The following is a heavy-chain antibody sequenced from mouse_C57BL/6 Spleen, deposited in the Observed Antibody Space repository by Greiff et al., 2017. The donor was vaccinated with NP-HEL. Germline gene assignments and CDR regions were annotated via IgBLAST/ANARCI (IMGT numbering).Heavy chain of an antibody. J-gene: IGHJ2*01. CDR2: IDPSDSYT. CDR3: ARGRYYGSSSYYFDY. Sequence: QVQLQQPGAELVKPGASVKLSCKASGYTFTSYWMQWVKQRPGQGLEWIGEIDPSDSYTNYNQKFKGKATLTVDTSSSTAYMQRSSLTSEDSAVYYCARGRYYGSSSYYFDYWGQGTTLTVSS. CDR1: GYTFTSYW. V-gene: IGHV1-50*01. D-gene: IGHD1-1*01.